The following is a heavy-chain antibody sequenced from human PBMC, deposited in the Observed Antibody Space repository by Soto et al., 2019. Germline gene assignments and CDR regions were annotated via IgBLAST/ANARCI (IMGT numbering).Heavy chain of an antibody. D-gene: IGHD3-10*01. CDR2: INPSGGIT. CDR1: AYTFTNFY. J-gene: IGHJ4*02. Sequence: ASVKVSCKASAYTFTNFYVHWVRQAPGQGLEWMGIINPSGGITTYAQKFQGRVTMTWDTSTSTVYMEVSSLRSEDTAVYYCAEFGEERDAYNRLDYWGQGTLVTVSS. CDR3: AEFGEERDAYNRLDY. V-gene: IGHV1-46*01.